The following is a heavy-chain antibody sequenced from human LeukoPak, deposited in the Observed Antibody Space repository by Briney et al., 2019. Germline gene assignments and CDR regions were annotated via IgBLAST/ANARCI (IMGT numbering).Heavy chain of an antibody. CDR1: GYTFTSYD. Sequence: ASVKVSCKASGYTFTSYDINWVRQATGQGLEWMGWMNPNSGNTGYAQKFQGRVTITRNTSISTAYMELSSLRSEDTAVYYCARKVRSRSSWYVFGYWGQGTLVTVSS. V-gene: IGHV1-8*03. CDR3: ARKVRSRSSWYVFGY. CDR2: MNPNSGNT. J-gene: IGHJ4*02. D-gene: IGHD6-13*01.